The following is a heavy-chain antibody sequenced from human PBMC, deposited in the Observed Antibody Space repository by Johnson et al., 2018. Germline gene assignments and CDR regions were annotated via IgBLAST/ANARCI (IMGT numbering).Heavy chain of an antibody. D-gene: IGHD4-17*01. CDR1: EYNFIAYW. Sequence: EVQLVESGAEVKKXGESLKISCKGSEYNFIAYWIAWVRQMPGKGLEWMGIIYPADSDTRYSPSFQGQVTISVDKPSNTAYLQWSSLKPSDTALYYCARQAVTSPHLDYWGQGTLVTVSS. J-gene: IGHJ4*02. CDR2: IYPADSDT. V-gene: IGHV5-51*01. CDR3: ARQAVTSPHLDY.